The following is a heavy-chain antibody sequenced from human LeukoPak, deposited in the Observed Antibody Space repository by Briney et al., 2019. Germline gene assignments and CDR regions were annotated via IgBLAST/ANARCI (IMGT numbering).Heavy chain of an antibody. CDR2: ISSSSSYI. D-gene: IGHD3-16*01. Sequence: GGSLRLSCAASGFTFSSYSMNWVRQAPGKGLEWVSSISSSSSYIYYADSVKGRFTISRVNTKNLLYLEMNSLRAEDTAMYYCVRDVGAVRGEVYFDYWGQGTLVTVSS. CDR3: VRDVGAVRGEVYFDY. CDR1: GFTFSSYS. J-gene: IGHJ4*02. V-gene: IGHV3-21*06.